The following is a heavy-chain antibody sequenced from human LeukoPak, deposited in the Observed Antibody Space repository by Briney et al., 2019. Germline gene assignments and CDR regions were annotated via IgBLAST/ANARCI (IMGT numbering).Heavy chain of an antibody. Sequence: ASVKVSCKASGGTFSSYAISWVRQAPGQGLEWMGGIIPIFGTANYAQEFQGRVTITADESTSTAYMELSSLRSEDTAVYYCARARYCGGDCYSNWFDPWGQGTLVTVSS. CDR1: GGTFSSYA. J-gene: IGHJ5*02. CDR2: IIPIFGTA. D-gene: IGHD2-21*02. CDR3: ARARYCGGDCYSNWFDP. V-gene: IGHV1-69*13.